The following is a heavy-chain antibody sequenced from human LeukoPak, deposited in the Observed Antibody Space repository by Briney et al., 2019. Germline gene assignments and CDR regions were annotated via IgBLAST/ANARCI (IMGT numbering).Heavy chain of an antibody. D-gene: IGHD1-26*01. Sequence: KPSETLSLTCTVSGGSISSYYWSWIRQPPGKGLEWLGYIYYSGSTNYNPSLKSRVTISVDTSKNQFSLKLSSVTAADTAVYYCAKVPLLSGELRYGSWWFDPWGQGTLVTVSS. V-gene: IGHV4-59*01. CDR2: IYYSGST. CDR3: AKVPLLSGELRYGSWWFDP. J-gene: IGHJ5*02. CDR1: GGSISSYY.